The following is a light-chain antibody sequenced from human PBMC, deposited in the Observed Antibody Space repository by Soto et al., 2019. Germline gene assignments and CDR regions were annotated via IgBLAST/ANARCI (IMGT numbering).Light chain of an antibody. CDR1: SGDIGSYNR. Sequence: QDARTKLASVSVSPGQSITISCTGTSGDIGSYNRVSWYQQHPAKAPKLIIYDVTDRPSGVSNRFSGSKSGNTASLTISGLQAEDEAEYYCSSYTNINTRGCVFGTGTKVTVL. CDR2: DVT. CDR3: SSYTNINTRGCV. V-gene: IGLV2-14*03. J-gene: IGLJ1*01.